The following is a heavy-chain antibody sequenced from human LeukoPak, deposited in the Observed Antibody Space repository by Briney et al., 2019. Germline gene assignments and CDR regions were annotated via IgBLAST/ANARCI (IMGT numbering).Heavy chain of an antibody. Sequence: GASVKVSCKASGYTFISYGINWVRQAPGQGLEWMGGVSAYSGNTIYAQKFQGRVTMTTDTSTSAAYMELRSLKSDDTAVYYCARKRRPTYCGGDCYSGSYLDYWGQGTLVTVFS. CDR2: VSAYSGNT. J-gene: IGHJ4*02. CDR1: GYTFISYG. V-gene: IGHV1-18*01. D-gene: IGHD2-21*01. CDR3: ARKRRPTYCGGDCYSGSYLDY.